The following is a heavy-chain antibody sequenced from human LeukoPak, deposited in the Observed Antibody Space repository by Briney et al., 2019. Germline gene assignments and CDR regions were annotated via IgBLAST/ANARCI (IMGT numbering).Heavy chain of an antibody. J-gene: IGHJ4*02. D-gene: IGHD2-15*01. Sequence: SETLSLTCTVSGGSISSSSYYWGWIRQPPGKGLEWIGSIYYTGSTYYNPSLKSRVTISVDTSKNQFSLKLSSVTAADTAVYYCARHAYCSGGSCYTCPKVDYWGQGTLVTVSS. CDR1: GGSISSSSYY. V-gene: IGHV4-39*01. CDR2: IYYTGST. CDR3: ARHAYCSGGSCYTCPKVDY.